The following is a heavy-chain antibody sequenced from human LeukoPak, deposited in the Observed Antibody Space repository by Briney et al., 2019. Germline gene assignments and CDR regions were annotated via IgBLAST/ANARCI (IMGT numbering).Heavy chain of an antibody. CDR3: ARVVPAASIYYYYMDV. CDR2: IYNSGIT. CDR1: GGSVSSYY. V-gene: IGHV4-4*07. D-gene: IGHD2-2*01. J-gene: IGHJ6*03. Sequence: KPSETLPLTCTVSGGSVSSYYWSWIRQPAGKGLEWIGRIYNSGITDYNPSLKSRVTMSVDTSKNQFSLKLSSVTAADTAVYYCARVVPAASIYYYYMDVWGKGTTVTVSS.